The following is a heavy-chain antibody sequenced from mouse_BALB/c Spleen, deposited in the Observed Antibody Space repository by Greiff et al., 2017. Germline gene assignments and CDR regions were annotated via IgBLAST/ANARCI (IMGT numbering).Heavy chain of an antibody. CDR2: IYPGNVNT. CDR3: AREEVRRGFAY. J-gene: IGHJ3*01. D-gene: IGHD2-14*01. V-gene: IGHV1S56*01. Sequence: QVQLQQSGPELVKPGASVRISCKASGYTFTSYYIHWVKQRPGQGLEWIGWIYPGNVNTKYNEKFKGKATLTADKSSSTAYMQLSSLTSEDSAVYFCAREEVRRGFAYWGQGTLVTDSA. CDR1: GYTFTSYY.